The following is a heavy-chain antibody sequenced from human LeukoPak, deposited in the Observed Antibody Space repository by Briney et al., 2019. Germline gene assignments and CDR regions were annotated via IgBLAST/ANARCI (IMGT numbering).Heavy chain of an antibody. CDR2: ISYDGSNK. CDR1: GFTLSSYA. D-gene: IGHD6-6*01. CDR3: ARVITRYSSSYLDY. V-gene: IGHV3-30-3*01. J-gene: IGHJ4*02. Sequence: GGSLRLSCAASGFTLSSYAMHWVRQAPGKGLEWVAVISYDGSNKYYADSVKGRFTISRDNSKNTLYLQMNSLRAEDTAVYYCARVITRYSSSYLDYWGQGTLVTVSS.